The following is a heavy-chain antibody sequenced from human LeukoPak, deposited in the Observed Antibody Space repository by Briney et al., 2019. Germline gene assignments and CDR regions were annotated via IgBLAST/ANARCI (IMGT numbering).Heavy chain of an antibody. V-gene: IGHV4-59*01. CDR1: GGSISSYY. CDR3: ARDLGDLGDAFDI. CDR2: IYYSGST. J-gene: IGHJ3*02. D-gene: IGHD3-10*01. Sequence: SETLSLTCTVSGGSISSYYWSWIRQPPGKGLEWIGYIYYSGSTNYNPSLKSRVTISVDTSKNQFSLKLSSVTAADTAVYYCARDLGDLGDAFDIWGQGTMVTVSS.